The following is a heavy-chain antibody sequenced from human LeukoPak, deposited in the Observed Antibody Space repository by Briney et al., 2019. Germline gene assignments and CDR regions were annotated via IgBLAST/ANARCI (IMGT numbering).Heavy chain of an antibody. D-gene: IGHD5-18*01. CDR2: IRYDGSNK. V-gene: IGHV3-30*02. J-gene: IGHJ4*02. Sequence: PGGSLRLSCAASGFTFSSYGMHWVRPAPGKGLEWVAFIRYDGSNKYYADSVKGRFTISRDNSKNTLYLQMNSLRAEDTAVYYCAKECGYSYGTTLSGEYYFDYWGQGTLVTVSS. CDR1: GFTFSSYG. CDR3: AKECGYSYGTTLSGEYYFDY.